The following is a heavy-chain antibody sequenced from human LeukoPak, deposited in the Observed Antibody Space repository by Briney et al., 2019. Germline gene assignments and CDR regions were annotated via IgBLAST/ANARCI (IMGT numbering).Heavy chain of an antibody. D-gene: IGHD6-13*01. CDR2: ISYDGSNK. CDR1: GFTFSSYA. V-gene: IGHV3-30-3*01. CDR3: ARVIAAAGDDAFDI. Sequence: PGGSLRLSCAASGFTFSSYAMHRVRQAPGKGLEWVAVISYDGSNKYYADSVKGRFTISRDNSKNTLYLQMNSLRAEDTAVYYCARVIAAAGDDAFDIWGQGTMVTVSS. J-gene: IGHJ3*02.